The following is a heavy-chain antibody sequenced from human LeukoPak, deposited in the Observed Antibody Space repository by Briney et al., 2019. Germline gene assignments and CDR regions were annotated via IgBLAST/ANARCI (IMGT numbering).Heavy chain of an antibody. CDR2: IYSGGIT. J-gene: IGHJ6*02. CDR3: ARTRILAGGTYNYAVDV. D-gene: IGHD6-13*01. CDR1: GFTVSSNY. V-gene: IGHV3-66*01. Sequence: GGSLRLSCAASGFTVSSNYMSWVRQAPGKGLEWVSVIYSGGITYYADSVKGRFTISRDNSKNTLYLQMNSLRAEDTAVYYCARTRILAGGTYNYAVDVWGQGTTVTVSS.